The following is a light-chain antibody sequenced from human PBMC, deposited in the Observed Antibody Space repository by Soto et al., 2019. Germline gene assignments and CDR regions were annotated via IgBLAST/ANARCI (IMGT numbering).Light chain of an antibody. CDR2: GAS. CDR3: QQYGSSP. Sequence: EIVMTQSPATLSVSPGERATLSCRASQSVSSYLAWYQQKPGQAPRLLIYGASSRATGIPDRFSGSGSGTDFTLTISRLEPEDFAVYYCQQYGSSPFGGGTKVEIK. CDR1: QSVSSY. J-gene: IGKJ4*01. V-gene: IGKV3-20*01.